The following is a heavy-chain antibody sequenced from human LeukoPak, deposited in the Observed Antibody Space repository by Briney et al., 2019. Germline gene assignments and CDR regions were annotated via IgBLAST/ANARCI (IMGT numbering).Heavy chain of an antibody. V-gene: IGHV4-38-2*02. D-gene: IGHD6-19*01. CDR3: ARTSSSGLVGGYYFDY. J-gene: IGHJ4*02. CDR2: IYHSGST. CDR1: AYSISSGYY. Sequence: KPSETLSLTCTVSAYSISSGYYWGWVRQPPGKGLEWIGSIYHSGSTFYNPSLKSRVTISVDTSKNQFSLKLSSVTAADTAVYYCARTSSSGLVGGYYFDYWGQGTLVTVSS.